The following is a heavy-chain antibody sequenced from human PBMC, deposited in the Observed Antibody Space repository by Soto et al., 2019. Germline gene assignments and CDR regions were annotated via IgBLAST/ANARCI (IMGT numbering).Heavy chain of an antibody. Sequence: GGSLRLSCATSGFTFTNAWMNWVRQAPGKGLEWVGRIKNKFDGGTSDYAAPVKGRFTISRDDSKNMLYLQMNCLKTGDTAVYYCTTQPFNWNDEGGHWGPGTLVTVSS. CDR2: IKNKFDGGTS. CDR3: TTQPFNWNDEGGH. J-gene: IGHJ4*02. CDR1: GFTFTNAW. V-gene: IGHV3-15*07. D-gene: IGHD1-1*01.